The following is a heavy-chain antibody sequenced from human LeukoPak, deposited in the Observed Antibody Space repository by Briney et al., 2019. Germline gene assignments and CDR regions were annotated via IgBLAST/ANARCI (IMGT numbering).Heavy chain of an antibody. Sequence: GGSLRPSCAASGFTFSSYAMTWVRQAPGKGLEWVSTISGTGGTTYYADSVKARFTISRDNSKNTLFLQMNSLRAEDTAVYYCAKLHTVTATYWGQGALVTVSS. D-gene: IGHD4-11*01. CDR3: AKLHTVTATY. J-gene: IGHJ4*02. CDR2: ISGTGGTT. CDR1: GFTFSSYA. V-gene: IGHV3-23*01.